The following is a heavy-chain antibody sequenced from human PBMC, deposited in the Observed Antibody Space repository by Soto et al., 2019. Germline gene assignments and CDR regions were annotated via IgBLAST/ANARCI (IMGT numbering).Heavy chain of an antibody. CDR1: GGTFSSYS. D-gene: IGHD2-2*01. J-gene: IGHJ5*02. CDR2: VVPILGMA. CDR3: ARGGAVVVPGSVDRHNWFAP. Sequence: QVQLVQSGAEVKKPGSSVKVSCEASGGTFSSYSFSWVRQAPGQGLEWMGRVVPILGMANYAQKFQGRVTITVDKSTCTVYMEMRSLRSDDTAVYYCARGGAVVVPGSVDRHNWFAPWGQGTLVTVSS. V-gene: IGHV1-69*02.